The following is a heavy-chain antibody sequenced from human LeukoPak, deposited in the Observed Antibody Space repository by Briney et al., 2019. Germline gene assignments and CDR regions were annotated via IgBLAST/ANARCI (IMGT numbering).Heavy chain of an antibody. Sequence: PSETLSLTCTVSGDSITNYFWSWIRQPPGKGLEWIGYIYYTGNTNYKPSLKSRVTISVDTSTNQFSLRLRSVTAADTAVYYCARLDITIFGVVNWGQGTLVTVSS. CDR1: GDSITNYF. J-gene: IGHJ4*02. CDR3: ARLDITIFGVVN. V-gene: IGHV4-59*01. CDR2: IYYTGNT. D-gene: IGHD3-3*01.